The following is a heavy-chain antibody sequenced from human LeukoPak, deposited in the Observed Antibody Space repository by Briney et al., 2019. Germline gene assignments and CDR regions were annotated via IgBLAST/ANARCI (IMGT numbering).Heavy chain of an antibody. CDR2: INPNSGDT. D-gene: IGHD6-19*01. CDR1: GNTFTGSY. J-gene: IGHJ4*02. CDR3: ARETNSGLYYFDS. V-gene: IGHV1-2*02. Sequence: ASVEVSCKASGNTFTGSYIHWVRQAPGQGLEWMGWINPNSGDTKYAQNFQGRVTMTRDTSISTAYMELSRLKSDDTAVYYCARETNSGLYYFDSWGQGTLVTVSS.